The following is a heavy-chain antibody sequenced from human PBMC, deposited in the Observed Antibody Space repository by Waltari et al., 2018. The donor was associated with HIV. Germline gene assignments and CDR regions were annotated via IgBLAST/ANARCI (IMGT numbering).Heavy chain of an antibody. J-gene: IGHJ3*02. V-gene: IGHV3-7*01. CDR3: ARDWITSGRLDTFDI. D-gene: IGHD6-19*01. Sequence: EVQLVESGGGLVQPGGSLRLSCAAAGFTFNRYWITWVRQAPGKGLEWVANIKQDGSDKYYVDSVKGRFTISRDNAKNSLYLQMNSLRAEDTAVYYCARDWITSGRLDTFDIWGQGTMVTVSS. CDR2: IKQDGSDK. CDR1: GFTFNRYW.